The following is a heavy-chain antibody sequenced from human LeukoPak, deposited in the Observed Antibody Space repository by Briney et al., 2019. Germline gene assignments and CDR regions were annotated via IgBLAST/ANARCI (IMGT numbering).Heavy chain of an antibody. Sequence: GASVKVSCKASGYTFTGYYMHWVRQAPGQGPVWMGWINPNNGGTRLAQKFQGRVTMTTDTSISTAYMELGKLTSDDTAMYYCARDQGNGYYINWFDPWGQGTLVTVSS. CDR2: INPNNGGT. J-gene: IGHJ5*02. CDR3: ARDQGNGYYINWFDP. V-gene: IGHV1-2*02. CDR1: GYTFTGYY. D-gene: IGHD2-15*01.